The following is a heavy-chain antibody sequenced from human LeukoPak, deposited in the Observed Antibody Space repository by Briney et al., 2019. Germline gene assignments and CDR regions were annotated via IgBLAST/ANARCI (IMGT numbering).Heavy chain of an antibody. J-gene: IGHJ4*02. D-gene: IGHD3-9*01. CDR1: GFTVSSNY. V-gene: IGHV3-53*01. CDR2: IYSGGVT. CDR3: ASLHHFDWSLSGAG. Sequence: GGSLRLSCAASGFTVSSNYMSWVRQAPGKGLEWVSLIYSGGVTYYADSVKGRFIISRDNSKNTLFLQMNSLRDEDMAVYYCASLHHFDWSLSGAGWGQGTLVTVSS.